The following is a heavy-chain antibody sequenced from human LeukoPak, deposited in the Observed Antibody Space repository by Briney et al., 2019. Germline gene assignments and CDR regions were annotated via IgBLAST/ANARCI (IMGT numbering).Heavy chain of an antibody. Sequence: PGGSLRLSCSASGFTFSSYAMHWVRQAPGKGLEYVSAISSNGGSTYYADSVKGRFTISRDNAKNSLYLQMNSLRAEDAAVYYCARVRSDDSSGYYEDYWGQGTLVTVSS. D-gene: IGHD3-22*01. V-gene: IGHV3-64*04. CDR2: ISSNGGST. J-gene: IGHJ4*02. CDR3: ARVRSDDSSGYYEDY. CDR1: GFTFSSYA.